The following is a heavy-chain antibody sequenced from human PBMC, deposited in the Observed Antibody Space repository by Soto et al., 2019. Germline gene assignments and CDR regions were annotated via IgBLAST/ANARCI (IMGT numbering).Heavy chain of an antibody. Sequence: QVPLVQSGAEVKKPGASVKVSCKASGYTFTSYGISWVRQAPGQGLEWMGWISAYNGNTNYAQKLQGRVTMTTDTSTSTAYMELRSLRSDYTAVYYCARDAGYCSSTSCYDGYFDLWGRGTLVTVSS. CDR3: ARDAGYCSSTSCYDGYFDL. CDR2: ISAYNGNT. D-gene: IGHD2-2*01. J-gene: IGHJ2*01. V-gene: IGHV1-18*01. CDR1: GYTFTSYG.